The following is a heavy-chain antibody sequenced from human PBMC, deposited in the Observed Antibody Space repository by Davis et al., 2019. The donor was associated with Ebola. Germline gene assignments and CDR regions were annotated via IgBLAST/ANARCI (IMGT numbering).Heavy chain of an antibody. CDR1: GYTFSTYA. CDR3: ARHSGSYYFDY. J-gene: IGHJ4*02. D-gene: IGHD1-26*01. Sequence: ASVKVSCKASGYTFSTYAISWVRQAPGQGLEWMGWISTYNANTNYAQKLQGRVTMTTDRSTSTAYMELRSLRSDDTAVYYCARHSGSYYFDYWGQGTLVTVSS. V-gene: IGHV1-18*01. CDR2: ISTYNANT.